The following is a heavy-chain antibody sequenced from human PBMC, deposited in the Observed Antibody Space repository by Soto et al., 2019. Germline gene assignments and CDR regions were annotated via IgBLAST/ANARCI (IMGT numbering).Heavy chain of an antibody. CDR1: GGSFSGYY. J-gene: IGHJ6*02. CDR3: ARGRYSGFNYYYYGMDV. D-gene: IGHD1-1*01. CDR2: INHSGST. Sequence: PSETLSLTCAVYGGSFSGYYWSWIRQPPGKGLEWIGEINHSGSTNYNPSLKSRVTISVDTSKNQFSLKLSSVTAADTAVYYCARGRYSGFNYYYYGMDVWGQGTTVTVS. V-gene: IGHV4-34*01.